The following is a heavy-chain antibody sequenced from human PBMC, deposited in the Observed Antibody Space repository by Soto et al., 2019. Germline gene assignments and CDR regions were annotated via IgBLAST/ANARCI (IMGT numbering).Heavy chain of an antibody. CDR2: IDPSDSDT. Sequence: PGESLKISCKGSGYSFASYWITWVRQMPGKGLEWMGRIDPSDSDTNYSPSFQGHVTISADKSISTAYLQWSSLKASDTAMYYCARRQSIFGVVTYYYYGMDVWGQGTTVTVSS. J-gene: IGHJ6*02. V-gene: IGHV5-10-1*01. CDR3: ARRQSIFGVVTYYYYGMDV. CDR1: GYSFASYW. D-gene: IGHD3-3*01.